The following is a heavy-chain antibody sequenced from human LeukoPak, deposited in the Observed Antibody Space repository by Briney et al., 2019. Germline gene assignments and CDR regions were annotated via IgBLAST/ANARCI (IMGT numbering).Heavy chain of an antibody. Sequence: PGGSLRLSCAASGFTVSSNYMNWVRQAPGKGLEWVSAISGSGGSTYYADSVKGRFTISRDNSKNTLYLQMNSLRAEDTAVYYCAKDRDKTRYNWFDPWGQGTLVTVSS. CDR1: GFTVSSNY. CDR3: AKDRDKTRYNWFDP. CDR2: ISGSGGST. J-gene: IGHJ5*02. V-gene: IGHV3-23*01. D-gene: IGHD2-15*01.